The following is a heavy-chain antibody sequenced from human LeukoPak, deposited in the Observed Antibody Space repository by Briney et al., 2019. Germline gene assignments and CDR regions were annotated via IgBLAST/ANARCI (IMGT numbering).Heavy chain of an antibody. J-gene: IGHJ3*02. CDR2: INPNTGDT. Sequence: SVKVSCKGSGYSFTGYYIHWVRQAPGQGPEWMGWINPNTGDTDYAQKFQGRVTMTRDTSVNTAYMELSRLRPDDTAVYYCARRKSAITGAFDIWGQGTLVTVSS. CDR1: GYSFTGYY. D-gene: IGHD1-14*01. CDR3: ARRKSAITGAFDI. V-gene: IGHV1-2*02.